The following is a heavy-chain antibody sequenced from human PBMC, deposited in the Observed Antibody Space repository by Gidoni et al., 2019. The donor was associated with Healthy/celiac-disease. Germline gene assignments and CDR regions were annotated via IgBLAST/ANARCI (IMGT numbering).Heavy chain of an antibody. CDR2: IYYSGST. CDR3: ARDYGRFLELGYYYMDV. V-gene: IGHV4-59*01. J-gene: IGHJ6*03. CDR1: GGPISSYY. D-gene: IGHD3-3*01. Sequence: QVQLQESGPGLVKPSETLSLTCTVSGGPISSYYWSWIRQPPGKGLEWIGYIYYSGSTNYNPSLKSRGTISVDTSKNQFSLKLSSVTAADTAVYYCARDYGRFLELGYYYMDVWGKGTTVTVSS.